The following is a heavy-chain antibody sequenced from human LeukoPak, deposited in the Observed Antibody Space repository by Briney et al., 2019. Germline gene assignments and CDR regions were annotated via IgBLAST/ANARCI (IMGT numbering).Heavy chain of an antibody. V-gene: IGHV4-59*12. Sequence: SETLSLTCTVSGDSISTYYWSWIRQPPGKGLEWIGYVYYSGSTNYNPSLKSRVTMSVDTSKNQFSLNLSSVTAADTAVYYCAREPTVTLWDYYMDVWGKGTTVTISS. CDR3: AREPTVTLWDYYMDV. CDR1: GDSISTYY. CDR2: VYYSGST. D-gene: IGHD4-17*01. J-gene: IGHJ6*03.